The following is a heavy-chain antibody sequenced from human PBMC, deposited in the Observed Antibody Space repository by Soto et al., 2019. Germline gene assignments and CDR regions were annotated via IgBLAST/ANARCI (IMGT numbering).Heavy chain of an antibody. V-gene: IGHV3-48*01. CDR2: IANGRSTI. J-gene: IGHJ6*03. D-gene: IGHD3-10*01. CDR1: EFTFSSYD. CDR3: ARVRPGVYTIS. Sequence: GGSLRLSCVASEFTFSSYDMNWVRQAPGKGVEWVSYIANGRSTIFYADSVKGRFTISRDSAKNSMYLQMNSLRAEDTAVYYCARVRPGVYTISWGNGTPVTV.